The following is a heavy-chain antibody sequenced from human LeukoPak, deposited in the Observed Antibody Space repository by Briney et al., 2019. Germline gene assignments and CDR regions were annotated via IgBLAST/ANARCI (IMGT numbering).Heavy chain of an antibody. V-gene: IGHV4-39*01. CDR3: AKRRTMFGYFAGEFDY. CDR1: GGSISSSSYY. Sequence: PSETLSLTCTVSGGSISSSSYYWGWIRQPPGKGLEWIGSIYYSGSTNNNPSLKSRVTISVDTSKNQFSLKLSSVTAADTAVYYCAKRRTMFGYFAGEFDYWGQGTLVTVSS. D-gene: IGHD3-10*02. J-gene: IGHJ4*02. CDR2: IYYSGST.